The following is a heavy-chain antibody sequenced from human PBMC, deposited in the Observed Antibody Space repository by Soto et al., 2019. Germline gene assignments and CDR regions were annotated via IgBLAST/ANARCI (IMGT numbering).Heavy chain of an antibody. J-gene: IGHJ5*02. CDR1: GFTFSNGW. CDR2: INEDGVTK. CDR3: TRDNGYNWFDP. Sequence: PGGSLRLSCVASGFTFSNGWMSWVRQAPGKGLEWVANINEDGVTKTYAGSVRGRFSISRDNAKNSLYLQMSSLRDEDTAVYYCTRDNGYNWFDPWGQGTLVTVSS. D-gene: IGHD2-8*01. V-gene: IGHV3-7*01.